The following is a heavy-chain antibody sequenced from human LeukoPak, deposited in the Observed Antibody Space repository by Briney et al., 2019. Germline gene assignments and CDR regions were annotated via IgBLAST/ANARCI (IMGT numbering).Heavy chain of an antibody. CDR2: IIPIFGIA. J-gene: IGHJ4*02. CDR1: GGTFSSYA. D-gene: IGHD3-22*01. Sequence: SVKVSCKASGGTFSSYAISWVRQVPGQGLEWMGRIIPIFGIANYAQKFQGRVTITADKSTSTAYMELSSLRSEDTAVYYCAYYDSSGYHFDYWGQGTLVTVSS. CDR3: AYYDSSGYHFDY. V-gene: IGHV1-69*04.